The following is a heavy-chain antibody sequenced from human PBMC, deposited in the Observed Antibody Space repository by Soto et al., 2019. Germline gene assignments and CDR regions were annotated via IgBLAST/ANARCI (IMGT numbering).Heavy chain of an antibody. J-gene: IGHJ4*02. CDR2: IYYSGRT. Sequence: QLQLQESGPGLVKPSETLSLTCTVSGDSISSSTSYWSWIRQPPGKGLEWIGNIYYSGRTYYNPSLKNRVTTSVDTSKNQFSMKLNAVTAADTAVYFCARHLAVATDRSIDYWGQGTLVTVSS. D-gene: IGHD5-12*01. CDR3: ARHLAVATDRSIDY. CDR1: GDSISSSTSY. V-gene: IGHV4-39*01.